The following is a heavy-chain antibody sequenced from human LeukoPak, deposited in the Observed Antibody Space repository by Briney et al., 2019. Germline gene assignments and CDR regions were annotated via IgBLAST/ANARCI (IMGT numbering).Heavy chain of an antibody. V-gene: IGHV1-2*02. CDR2: INPNSGGT. Sequence: ASVKVSCKASGYTFTGYYMHWVRQAPAQGLEWMGWINPNSGGTNYAQKFQGRVTMTKDTSISTAYMELSRLRSDDTAVYYCARGGARESVFGVANIDYWGQGTLVTVSS. CDR1: GYTFTGYY. J-gene: IGHJ4*02. CDR3: ARGGARESVFGVANIDY. D-gene: IGHD3-3*01.